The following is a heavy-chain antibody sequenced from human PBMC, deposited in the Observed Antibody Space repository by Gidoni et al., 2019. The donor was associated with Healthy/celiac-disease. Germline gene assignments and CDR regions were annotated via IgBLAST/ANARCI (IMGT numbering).Heavy chain of an antibody. J-gene: IGHJ4*02. D-gene: IGHD4-4*01. V-gene: IGHV3-74*01. Sequence: EVQLAEPGVGLDQPGCSRRLSCAASGFTFSSYWMHLVRQAPGKGLVWVSLINSDGSSTSYADSVKGRFTISRDNAKNTLYLQMNSLRAEDTAVYYCARDEGQSTGIFDYWGQGTLVTVSS. CDR3: ARDEGQSTGIFDY. CDR1: GFTFSSYW. CDR2: INSDGSST.